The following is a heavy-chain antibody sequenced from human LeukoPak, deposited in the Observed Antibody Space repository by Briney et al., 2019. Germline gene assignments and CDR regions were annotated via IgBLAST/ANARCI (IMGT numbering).Heavy chain of an antibody. CDR1: GGTFSSYA. J-gene: IGHJ6*02. CDR3: ARSAKNYDFWSGPSHGMDV. CDR2: IIPILGIA. Sequence: GASVKVSCKASGGTFSSYAISWVRQAPGQGLEWMGRIIPILGIANYAQKFQGRVTITADKSTSPAYMELSSLRSEDTAVYYCARSAKNYDFWSGPSHGMDVWGQGTTVTVSS. D-gene: IGHD3-3*01. V-gene: IGHV1-69*04.